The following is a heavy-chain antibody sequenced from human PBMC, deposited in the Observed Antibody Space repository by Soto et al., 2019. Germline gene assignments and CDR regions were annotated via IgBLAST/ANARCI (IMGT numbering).Heavy chain of an antibody. J-gene: IGHJ4*02. CDR1: GFTFANFW. V-gene: IGHV3-7*03. D-gene: IGHD3-10*01. CDR2: TNKDGSEK. CDR3: TRDRGWQTFDY. Sequence: ESGAGLVQPGGSLSLFCAASGFTFANFWMTWVRKVPEKERERVANTNKDGSEKYYVDYVKGRFIISRDNAKNSLYLQMNSLRAEDTAVFYCTRDRGWQTFDYWGQGTLVTVSS.